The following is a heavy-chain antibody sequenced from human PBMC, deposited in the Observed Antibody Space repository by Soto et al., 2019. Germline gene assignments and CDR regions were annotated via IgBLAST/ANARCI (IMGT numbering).Heavy chain of an antibody. Sequence: PRASLKIPCQASGDNLINYWIGGVRQVPGKGLEWMGIVYPDDSDTRYSPSFQGQVIISADKSINAAYLQWNSLKASDSAIYDLARGGRSTVSYHQIRDVWGQWT. D-gene: IGHD2-2*01. CDR1: GDNLINYW. V-gene: IGHV5-51*01. CDR2: VYPDDSDT. CDR3: ARGGRSTVSYHQIRDV. J-gene: IGHJ3*01.